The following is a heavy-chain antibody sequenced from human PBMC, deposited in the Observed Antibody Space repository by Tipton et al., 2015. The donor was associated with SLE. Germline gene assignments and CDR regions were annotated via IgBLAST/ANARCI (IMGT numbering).Heavy chain of an antibody. CDR3: ARGGVAGVSPSGRAVDS. Sequence: GLVKPSETLSLTCTVSGGSVLSGTSFWDWIRQPAGKGLEWIGYIYSSGTTNYNPSLKSRVTISIDTSRNIFSLNVTSVTASDTAIYFCARGGVAGVSPSGRAVDSWGQGALVTVSS. CDR2: IYSSGTT. D-gene: IGHD1-26*01. J-gene: IGHJ4*02. CDR1: GGSVLSGTSF. V-gene: IGHV4-61*10.